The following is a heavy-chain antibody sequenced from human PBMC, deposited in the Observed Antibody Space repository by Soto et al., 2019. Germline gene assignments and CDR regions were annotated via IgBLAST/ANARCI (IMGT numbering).Heavy chain of an antibody. CDR2: IYYSGSP. D-gene: IGHD3-3*01. V-gene: IGHV4-30-4*01. J-gene: IGHJ6*02. Sequence: TSETLSLTCTVSGGSLSSGDYYWSWIRQPPGKGLEWIGYIYYSGSPYHHPSLKSRVTQSVETSKNQFSLKLNPVTSPDPAVYYCARDPRLFTFFGVVPLYGMDVGGQGTRVTVSS. CDR3: ARDPRLFTFFGVVPLYGMDV. CDR1: GGSLSSGDYY.